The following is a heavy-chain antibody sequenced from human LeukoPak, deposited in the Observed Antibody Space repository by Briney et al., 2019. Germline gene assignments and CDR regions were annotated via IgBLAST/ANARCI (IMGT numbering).Heavy chain of an antibody. CDR3: ARGYFDWLLYDSPDY. V-gene: IGHV1-2*02. CDR2: INPNSGGT. D-gene: IGHD3-9*01. J-gene: IGHJ4*02. Sequence: ASVKVSCKASGYTFTGYYMHWVRQAPGQGLEWMGWINPNSGGTNYAQKFQGRVTMTRDMSTSTVYMELSSLRSEDTAVYYCARGYFDWLLYDSPDYWGQGTLVTVSS. CDR1: GYTFTGYY.